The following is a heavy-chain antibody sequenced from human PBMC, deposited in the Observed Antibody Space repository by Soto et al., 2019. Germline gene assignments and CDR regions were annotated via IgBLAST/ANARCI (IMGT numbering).Heavy chain of an antibody. Sequence: GGSLRLSCAASGFTCSSYAMSWVRQAPGKGLEWVSAISGSGGSTYYADSVKGRFTISRDNSKNTLYLQMNSLRAEDTAVYYCAKLRFDYYASSGYYPNDYWGQGTLVTVSS. V-gene: IGHV3-23*01. CDR2: ISGSGGST. J-gene: IGHJ4*02. CDR3: AKLRFDYYASSGYYPNDY. D-gene: IGHD3-22*01. CDR1: GFTCSSYA.